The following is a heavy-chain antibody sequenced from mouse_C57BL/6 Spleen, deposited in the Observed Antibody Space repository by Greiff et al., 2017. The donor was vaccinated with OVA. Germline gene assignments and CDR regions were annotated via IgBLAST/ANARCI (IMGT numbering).Heavy chain of an antibody. CDR3: ARRGDYGSSFPFAY. J-gene: IGHJ3*01. Sequence: QVQLKQSGPELVKPGASVKLSCKASGYTFTSYDINWVKQRPGQGLEWIGWIYPRDGSTKYNEKFKGKATLTVDTSSSTAYMELHSLTSEDSAVYFCARRGDYGSSFPFAYWGQGTLVTVSA. V-gene: IGHV1-85*01. CDR2: IYPRDGST. D-gene: IGHD1-1*01. CDR1: GYTFTSYD.